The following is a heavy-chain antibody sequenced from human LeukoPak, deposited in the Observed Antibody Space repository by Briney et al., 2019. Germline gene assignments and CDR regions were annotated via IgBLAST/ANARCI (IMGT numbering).Heavy chain of an antibody. CDR3: ARVVLSLRYFDSENWFDP. J-gene: IGHJ5*02. CDR1: GYTFTGYG. V-gene: IGHV1-18*01. CDR2: ISAYNGNT. D-gene: IGHD3-9*01. Sequence: GASVKVSCKASGYTFTGYGISWVRQAPGQGLEWMGWISAYNGNTNYAQKLQGRVTMTTDTSTSTAYMELRSLRSDDTAVYYCARVVLSLRYFDSENWFDPWGQGTLVTVSS.